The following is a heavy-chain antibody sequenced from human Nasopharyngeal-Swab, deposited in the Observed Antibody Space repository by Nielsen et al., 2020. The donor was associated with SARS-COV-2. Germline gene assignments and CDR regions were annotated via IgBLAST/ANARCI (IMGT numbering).Heavy chain of an antibody. V-gene: IGHV3-9*01. D-gene: IGHD6-19*01. CDR2: ISWNRGSI. J-gene: IGHJ3*02. CDR3: AKDSTGIAVAGPQPSAFDI. Sequence: VRQAPGKGLEWVSGISWNRGSIGYADSVKGRFTISRDNAKNSLYLQMNSLRAEDTALYYCAKDSTGIAVAGPQPSAFDIWGQGTMVTVSS.